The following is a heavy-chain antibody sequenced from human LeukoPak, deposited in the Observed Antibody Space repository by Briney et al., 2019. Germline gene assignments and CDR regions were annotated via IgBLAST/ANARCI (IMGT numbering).Heavy chain of an antibody. CDR3: ARERGVGYCSSTSCYTVDY. D-gene: IGHD2-2*02. CDR2: IYTSGST. Sequence: SETLSLTCTVSGGSISSYYWSWIRQPAGKGLEWIGRIYTSGSTNYNPSLKSRVTMSVDTSKNQFSLKLSSVTAADTAAYYCARERGVGYCSSTSCYTVDYWGQGTLVTVSS. J-gene: IGHJ4*02. CDR1: GGSISSYY. V-gene: IGHV4-4*07.